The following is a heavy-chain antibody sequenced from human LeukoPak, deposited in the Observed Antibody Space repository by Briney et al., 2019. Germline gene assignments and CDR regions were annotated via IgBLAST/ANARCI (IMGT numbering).Heavy chain of an antibody. D-gene: IGHD2-15*01. CDR1: GFTFSSYA. V-gene: IGHV3-23*01. Sequence: PGGSLRLSCAASGFTFSSYAMSWVRQAPGKGLEWVSAISGSGGSTYYADSVKGRFTISRDNAKNSLYLQMNSLRAEDTAVYYCARDLSDIVVVNFDYWGQGTLVTVSS. CDR2: ISGSGGST. CDR3: ARDLSDIVVVNFDY. J-gene: IGHJ4*02.